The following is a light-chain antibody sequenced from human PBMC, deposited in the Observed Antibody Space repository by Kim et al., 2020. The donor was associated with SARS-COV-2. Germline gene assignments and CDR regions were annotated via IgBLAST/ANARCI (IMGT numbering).Light chain of an antibody. CDR3: QQSYSTPLT. CDR2: AAS. Sequence: DIQMTQSPLSLSASVGDTVTITCRASQSISSYLNWYQQKPGKAPKLLIYAASSLQSGVPSRFSGSGSGTDFTLTISSLQPEDFATYYCQQSYSTPLTFGGGTKVDIK. CDR1: QSISSY. V-gene: IGKV1-39*01. J-gene: IGKJ4*01.